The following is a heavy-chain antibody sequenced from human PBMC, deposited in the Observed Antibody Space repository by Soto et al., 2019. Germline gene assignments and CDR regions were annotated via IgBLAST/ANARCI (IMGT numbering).Heavy chain of an antibody. D-gene: IGHD1-26*01. J-gene: IGHJ5*02. CDR1: GFTFSSYA. CDR2: ISYDGSNK. V-gene: IGHV3-30-3*01. Sequence: LRLSCAASGFTFSSYAMHWVRQAPGKGLEWVAVISYDGSNKYYADSVKGRFTISRDNSKNTLYLQMNSLRAEDTAVYYCARVREGPWGQGTLVTVSS. CDR3: ARVREGP.